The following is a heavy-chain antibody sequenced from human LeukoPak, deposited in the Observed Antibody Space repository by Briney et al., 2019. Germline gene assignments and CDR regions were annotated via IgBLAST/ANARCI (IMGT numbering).Heavy chain of an antibody. J-gene: IGHJ5*02. V-gene: IGHV4-59*01. CDR1: GGSISSYY. CDR3: ARSGATGWFDP. D-gene: IGHD1-14*01. Sequence: SETLSLTCTVSGGSISSYYWRWIRQPPGKGLEWIGYIYYSGSTNYNPSLKSRVTISVDTSKNQFSLKLSSVTAADTAVYYCARSGATGWFDPWGQGTLVTVSS. CDR2: IYYSGST.